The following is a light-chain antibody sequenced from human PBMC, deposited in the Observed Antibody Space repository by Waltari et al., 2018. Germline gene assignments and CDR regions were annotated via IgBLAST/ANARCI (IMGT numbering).Light chain of an antibody. J-gene: IGKJ2*01. CDR3: QQYNNWPYT. CDR1: QTVSTN. CDR2: GSS. V-gene: IGKV3-15*01. Sequence: EIVMTQSPATLSVSLGERATLSCRASQTVSTNLAWYQQKPGQAPRLLVDGSSTRATGIPASFSGSGSGTEFTLTISSLQSEDFAVYYCQQYNNWPYTFGQGTKLEIK.